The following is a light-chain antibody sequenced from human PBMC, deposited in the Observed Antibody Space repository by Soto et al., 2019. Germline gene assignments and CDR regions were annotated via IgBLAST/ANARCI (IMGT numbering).Light chain of an antibody. J-gene: IGKJ1*01. Sequence: DIQMTQSPSTLSASVGDRVTITGGASQSLSSYLAWYQQKPGKAPNLLIYDASNLESGVPSRFSGSGSGTEFTLTISSLQPDDFATYYCQQYNSYPWTFGLGTKVDI. CDR2: DAS. CDR1: QSLSSY. CDR3: QQYNSYPWT. V-gene: IGKV1-5*01.